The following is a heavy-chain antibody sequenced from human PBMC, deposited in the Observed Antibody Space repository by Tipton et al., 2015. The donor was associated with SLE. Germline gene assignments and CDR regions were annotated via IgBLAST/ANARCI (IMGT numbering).Heavy chain of an antibody. J-gene: IGHJ3*02. CDR1: GGSISSHY. D-gene: IGHD6-6*01. Sequence: TLSLTCAVYGGSISSHYWSWIRQPPGKGLEWIGYIYYSGSTNYNPSLKSRVTISVDTSKNQFSLKLSSVTAADTAVYYCARRPLQLVQAFDIWGQGTMVTVSS. CDR2: IYYSGST. V-gene: IGHV4-59*08. CDR3: ARRPLQLVQAFDI.